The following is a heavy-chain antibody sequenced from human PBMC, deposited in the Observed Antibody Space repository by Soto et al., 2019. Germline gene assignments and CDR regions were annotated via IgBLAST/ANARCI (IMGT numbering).Heavy chain of an antibody. V-gene: IGHV3-30*18. Sequence: GSLRLSCAASGFTFSSYGMHWVRQAPGKGLEWVAVISYDGSNKYYADSVKGRFTISRDNSKNTLYLQMNSLRAEDTAVYYCAKDSSSWYYGMDVWGQGTTVTVSS. J-gene: IGHJ6*02. CDR3: AKDSSSWYYGMDV. CDR2: ISYDGSNK. CDR1: GFTFSSYG. D-gene: IGHD6-13*01.